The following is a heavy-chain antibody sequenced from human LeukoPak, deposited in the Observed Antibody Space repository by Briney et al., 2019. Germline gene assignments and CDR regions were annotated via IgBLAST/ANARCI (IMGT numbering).Heavy chain of an antibody. CDR2: ISGSGSRT. CDR3: AKDPAYGDRPNWFDP. CDR1: GFTVSNNY. Sequence: GGSLRLSCAASGFTVSNNYMSWVRQAPGKGLEWVSAISGSGSRTYYADSVKGRFTISRDNSKNTLYLQMDSLRVEDTAVYYCAKDPAYGDRPNWFDPWGQGTLVTVSS. V-gene: IGHV3-23*01. J-gene: IGHJ5*02. D-gene: IGHD4-17*01.